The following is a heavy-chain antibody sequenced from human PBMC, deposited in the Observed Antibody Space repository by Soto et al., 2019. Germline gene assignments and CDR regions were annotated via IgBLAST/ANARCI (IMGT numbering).Heavy chain of an antibody. J-gene: IGHJ3*01. CDR3: ARDPDGSGPKF. CDR1: GFTVSSNF. V-gene: IGHV3-53*01. CDR2: LYTGGST. D-gene: IGHD3-10*01. Sequence: EVQLVESGGGLIQPGGSLRLSCAASGFTVSSNFMSWVRQAPGKGLEWVSLLYTGGSTDYTASVKGRFTISRDNSKNMLYLQINSLRAEDPAVYRCARDPDGSGPKFWGQGTMVNVSS.